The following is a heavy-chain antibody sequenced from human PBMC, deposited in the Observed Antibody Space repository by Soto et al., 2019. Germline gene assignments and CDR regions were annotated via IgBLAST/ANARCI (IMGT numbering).Heavy chain of an antibody. CDR2: VDPEEGEP. CDR1: GYIFTDCY. D-gene: IGHD4-17*01. J-gene: IGHJ5*02. Sequence: EVQLVQSGAEVKKPGATVKISCKVSGYIFTDCYIHWVQQAPGKGLEWLGLVDPEEGEPMYAERFQGRVTITADTSPDTAYMELSSLRSEDTALYYCATAKSLTRRLDTWGQGTLVTVPS. V-gene: IGHV1-69-2*01. CDR3: ATAKSLTRRLDT.